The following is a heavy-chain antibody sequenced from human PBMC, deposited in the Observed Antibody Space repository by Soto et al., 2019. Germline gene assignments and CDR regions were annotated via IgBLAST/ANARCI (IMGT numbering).Heavy chain of an antibody. CDR3: SRFLWSDTSLYYFDY. D-gene: IGHD3-3*01. CDR2: IYWDDDK. J-gene: IGHJ4*02. V-gene: IGHV2-5*02. Sequence: QITLKESGPTLVKPTQTLTLTCTFSGFSLTGSGVGVGWIRQPPGKALEWLALIYWDDDKRYSPSLKSRLTNTQDTSKNQVALTVTNMDPVDTATYYCSRFLWSDTSLYYFDYWGQGTLVTVSS. CDR1: GFSLTGSGVG.